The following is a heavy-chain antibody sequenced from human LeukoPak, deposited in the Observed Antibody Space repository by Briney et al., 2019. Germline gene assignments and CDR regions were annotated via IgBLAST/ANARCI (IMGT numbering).Heavy chain of an antibody. CDR1: GFTFSDHY. D-gene: IGHD3-10*01. J-gene: IGHJ6*03. CDR2: SRNKVNTYTT. CDR3: ARALRITMVRGRTYYMDV. V-gene: IGHV3-72*01. Sequence: GGSLRLSCAAPGFTFSDHYMDWVRQAPGKRLEWVGRSRNKVNTYTTEYAASVKGRFTISRDDSKNSLYLQMNSLKTEDTAVYYCARALRITMVRGRTYYMDVWGKGTTVTVSS.